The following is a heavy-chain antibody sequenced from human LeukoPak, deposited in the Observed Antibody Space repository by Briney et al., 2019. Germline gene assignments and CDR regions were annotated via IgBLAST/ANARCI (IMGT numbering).Heavy chain of an antibody. CDR2: IWYDGSNK. CDR3: ASDMSYSGYYIDY. V-gene: IGHV3-33*01. D-gene: IGHD3-3*01. CDR1: GFNFFTYG. J-gene: IGHJ4*02. Sequence: GGSLRLSCAASGFNFFTYGMHWVRQAPGKGLEWVAVIWYDGSNKYYADSVKGRFTISRDNSKNTLYLQMNSLRAEDSAVYYCASDMSYSGYYIDYWGQGTLVTVSS.